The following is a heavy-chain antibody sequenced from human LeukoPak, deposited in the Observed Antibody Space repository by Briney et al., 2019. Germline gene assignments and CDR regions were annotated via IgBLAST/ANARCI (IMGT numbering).Heavy chain of an antibody. V-gene: IGHV3-23*01. CDR2: ISGSGGST. D-gene: IGHD3-9*01. J-gene: IGHJ4*02. CDR3: AKDPPRGYYDILTGYPFDY. CDR1: GFTFSSYA. Sequence: GGSLRLSCAASGFTFSSYAMSWVRQAPGKGLEWVSAISGSGGSTYYADSVKGRFTISRDNSKNTLYLQMNSLRAEDTAVYYCAKDPPRGYYDILTGYPFDYWGQGTLVTVSS.